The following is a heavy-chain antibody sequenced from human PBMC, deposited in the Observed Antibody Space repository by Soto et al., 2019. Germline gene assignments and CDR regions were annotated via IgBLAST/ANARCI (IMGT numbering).Heavy chain of an antibody. CDR3: ASDIRSRLFFN. CDR2: VYSSGTT. Sequence: PSETLSLTCSVSGDSFTSDTYCWGWIRQPPGKGLEWIGTVYSSGTTYYNPSLRSRVTMSVDTSKNQFSLKLNSVTAADTAVYYCASDIRSRLFFNWGQGTPVTVSS. J-gene: IGHJ4*02. CDR1: GDSFTSDTYC. D-gene: IGHD3-22*01. V-gene: IGHV4-39*01.